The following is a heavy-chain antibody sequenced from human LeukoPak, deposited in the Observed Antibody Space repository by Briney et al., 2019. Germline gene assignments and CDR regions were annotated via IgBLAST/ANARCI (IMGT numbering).Heavy chain of an antibody. V-gene: IGHV3-7*01. Sequence: GGSLRLSCAASGFTFSNYWMGWVRQAPGKGLEWVANIKQDGSEKRYVDPVKGRFTISRDNAKNSLYLQMNSLRAEDTAVYYCAREGGRYYYDSSGYPLGYWGQGTLVTVSS. J-gene: IGHJ4*02. CDR2: IKQDGSEK. CDR1: GFTFSNYW. D-gene: IGHD3-22*01. CDR3: AREGGRYYYDSSGYPLGY.